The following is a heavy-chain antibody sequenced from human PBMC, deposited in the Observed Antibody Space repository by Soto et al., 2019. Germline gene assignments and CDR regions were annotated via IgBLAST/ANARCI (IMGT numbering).Heavy chain of an antibody. CDR3: ARHVITDYYDSSGYYAY. CDR2: ISSSSSTI. CDR1: GFTFSSYS. J-gene: IGHJ4*02. Sequence: GGSLRLSCAASGFTFSSYSMNWVRQAPGKGLEWVSYISSSSSTIYYADSVKGRFTISRDNAKNSLYLQMNSLRAEDTAVYYCARHVITDYYDSSGYYAYWGQGTPVTVS. D-gene: IGHD3-22*01. V-gene: IGHV3-48*01.